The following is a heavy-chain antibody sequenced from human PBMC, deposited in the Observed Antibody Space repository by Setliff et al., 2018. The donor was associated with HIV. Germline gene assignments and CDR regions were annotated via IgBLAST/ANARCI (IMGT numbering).Heavy chain of an antibody. CDR2: INTNNGNP. CDR1: GYTFTDYG. Sequence: ASVKVSCKASGYTFTDYGINWVRQAPGQGLEWMGWINTNNGNPMYAQGFTGRFVFSSDTSVSTAYLQISSLKAEDTAVYYCARGELDLDYWGQGTLVTVSS. V-gene: IGHV7-4-1*02. J-gene: IGHJ4*02. D-gene: IGHD1-1*01. CDR3: ARGELDLDY.